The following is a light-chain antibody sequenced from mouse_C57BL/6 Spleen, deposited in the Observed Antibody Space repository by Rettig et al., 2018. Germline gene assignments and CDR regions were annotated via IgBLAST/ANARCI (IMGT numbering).Light chain of an antibody. CDR3: KQSYKLYT. CDR2: WAS. V-gene: IGKV8-21*01. J-gene: IGKJ2*01. Sequence: DIVMSQSPSSLAVSAGEKVTMSCKSSQSLLNSRTRKNYLAWYQQKPGQSPKLLIYWASTRESGVPDRFTGSGSGTDFTLTISRVQAEDLAVYYCKQSYKLYTCGGGTKLEI. CDR1: QSLLNSRTRKNY.